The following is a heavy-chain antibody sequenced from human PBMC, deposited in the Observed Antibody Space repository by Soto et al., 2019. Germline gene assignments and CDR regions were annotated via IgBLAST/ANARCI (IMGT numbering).Heavy chain of an antibody. Sequence: SETLSLTCTVSGGSISSYYWSWTRQPPGKGLEWIGYIYYSGSTNYNPSLKSRVTISVDTSKNQFSLKLSSVTAADTAVYYCARLYGLDAFDIWGQGTMVTVSS. J-gene: IGHJ3*02. CDR1: GGSISSYY. CDR3: ARLYGLDAFDI. V-gene: IGHV4-59*08. CDR2: IYYSGST. D-gene: IGHD3-16*02.